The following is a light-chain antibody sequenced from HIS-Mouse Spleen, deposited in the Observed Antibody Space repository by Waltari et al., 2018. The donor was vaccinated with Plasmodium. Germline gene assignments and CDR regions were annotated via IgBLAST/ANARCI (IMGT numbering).Light chain of an antibody. V-gene: IGKV3-15*01. CDR3: QQYNNWSFT. CDR1: QSVSSN. Sequence: EIVMTQSPATLSVSPGERATLSCRASQSVSSNLAWYQQKPGQAPRLLIYGASTRATGIPARFSGSGSWTEFTLTISSLQSEYFAVYYCQQYNNWSFTFGPGTKVDIK. CDR2: GAS. J-gene: IGKJ3*01.